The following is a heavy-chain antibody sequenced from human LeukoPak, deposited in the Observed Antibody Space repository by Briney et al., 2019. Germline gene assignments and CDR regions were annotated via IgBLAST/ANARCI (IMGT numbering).Heavy chain of an antibody. D-gene: IGHD5-24*01. Sequence: GGSLRLSYAASGFTVSSNYMSWVRQAPGKGLEWVSAISGSGGSTYYADSVKGRFTISRDNSKNTLYLQMNSLRAEDTAVYYCAKDKARMATISDYWGQGTLVTVSS. V-gene: IGHV3-23*01. CDR2: ISGSGGST. CDR3: AKDKARMATISDY. CDR1: GFTVSSNY. J-gene: IGHJ4*02.